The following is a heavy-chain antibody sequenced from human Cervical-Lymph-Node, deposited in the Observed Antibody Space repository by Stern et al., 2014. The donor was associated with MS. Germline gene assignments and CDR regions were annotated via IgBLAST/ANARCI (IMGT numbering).Heavy chain of an antibody. CDR3: ARRRTSCNNDECSFWYFDL. V-gene: IGHV7-4-1*02. CDR1: GYTFTTYA. Sequence: VQLVESGSELKTPGASVKVSCRTSGYTFTTYAVNWVRQAPGQGLEWMGWINTHTGTPTYAQGFTGRCVFSSDTSVGTAYLQISSLQAEDTAVYFCARRRTSCNNDECSFWYFDLWGRGTLVTVSS. J-gene: IGHJ2*01. D-gene: IGHD2-8*01. CDR2: INTHTGTP.